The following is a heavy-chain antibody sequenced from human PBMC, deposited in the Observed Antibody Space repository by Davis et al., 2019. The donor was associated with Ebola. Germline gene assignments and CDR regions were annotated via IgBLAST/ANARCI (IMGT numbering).Heavy chain of an antibody. J-gene: IGHJ4*02. Sequence: MPSETLSLTCTVSIGSMNDYYWTWIRQSPGKGLEWIAYIYATGTTSYSPSLRSRVVISVDTSKNQFSLKLSSVTAADTAVYYCAREGFDNWGQGTLVTVSS. CDR1: IGSMNDYY. CDR2: IYATGTT. CDR3: AREGFDN. V-gene: IGHV4-4*09.